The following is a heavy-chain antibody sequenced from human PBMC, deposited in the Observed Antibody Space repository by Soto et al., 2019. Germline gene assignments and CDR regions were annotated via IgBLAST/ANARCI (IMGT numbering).Heavy chain of an antibody. J-gene: IGHJ3*01. Sequence: SETLSLTCTVSGASVTSSTYYWAWIRQPPGRGLEWVGSIHHDGKTYYHPSLKSRVTISIDTSTNQFSLRLTSMTAADTAVFYCATFRDFNNYLGAFGFWGQGTMVTVSS. D-gene: IGHD4-4*01. CDR1: GASVTSSTYY. CDR3: ATFRDFNNYLGAFGF. V-gene: IGHV4-39*01. CDR2: IHHDGKT.